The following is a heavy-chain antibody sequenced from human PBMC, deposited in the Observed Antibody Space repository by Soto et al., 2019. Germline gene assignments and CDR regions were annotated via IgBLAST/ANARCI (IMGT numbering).Heavy chain of an antibody. D-gene: IGHD7-27*01. CDR1: GFTVSSNY. CDR3: ARGENWGPRYNWFDP. J-gene: IGHJ5*02. CDR2: IYSGGST. V-gene: IGHV3-66*02. Sequence: GGSLRLSCAASGFTVSSNYMSWVRQAPGKGLEWVSVIYSGGSTYYADSVKGRFTISRDNSKNTLYLQMNSLRAEDTAVYYCARGENWGPRYNWFDPWGQGTLVTVSS.